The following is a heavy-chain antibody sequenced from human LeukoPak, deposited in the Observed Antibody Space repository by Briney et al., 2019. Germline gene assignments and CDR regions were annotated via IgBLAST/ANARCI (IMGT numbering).Heavy chain of an antibody. CDR1: GFIFSNYY. V-gene: IGHV3-7*01. Sequence: GGSLRLSCAASGFIFSNYYMGWVRQAPGKGLEWVANIQEGGSATYYVDSVKGRFTISRDNAKNSLDLQMNSLRAEDTAVYFCARRKEVQTTFDCWGQGTLVTVSS. CDR2: IQEGGSAT. CDR3: ARRKEVQTTFDC. J-gene: IGHJ4*02. D-gene: IGHD1-14*01.